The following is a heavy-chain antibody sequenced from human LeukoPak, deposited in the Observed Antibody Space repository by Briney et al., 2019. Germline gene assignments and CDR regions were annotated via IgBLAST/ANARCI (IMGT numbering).Heavy chain of an antibody. CDR2: ISGSGGST. Sequence: GGSLRLSCAASGFTFSSYAMSWVRQAPGKGLEWVSAISGSGGSTYYADSVKGRFTISRDNSKNTLYLQMNSLRAEDTAVYYCAKVPRARYNWNLAFDYWGQGTLVTVSS. D-gene: IGHD1-7*01. CDR3: AKVPRARYNWNLAFDY. J-gene: IGHJ4*02. V-gene: IGHV3-23*01. CDR1: GFTFSSYA.